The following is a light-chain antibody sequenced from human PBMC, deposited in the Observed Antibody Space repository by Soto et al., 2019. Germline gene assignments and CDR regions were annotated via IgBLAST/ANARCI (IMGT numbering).Light chain of an antibody. CDR1: QSVSSY. Sequence: EIVLTQSPATLSLSPGERATLSCRASQSVSSYLAWYQQKPGQAPRLLIYDASNRATGIPARFSGSGSGTDFPLTISSLEPEHFAVYYCQQRSNWPPGVTFGPGTKVDIK. J-gene: IGKJ3*01. CDR3: QQRSNWPPGVT. V-gene: IGKV3-11*01. CDR2: DAS.